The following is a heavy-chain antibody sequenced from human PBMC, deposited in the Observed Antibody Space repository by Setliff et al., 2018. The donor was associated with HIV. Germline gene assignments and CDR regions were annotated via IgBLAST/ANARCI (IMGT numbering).Heavy chain of an antibody. V-gene: IGHV4-39*01. Sequence: PSETLSLTCLRRRVSGGSVGRSSYYWGWIRQPPGKGLEWVGNVYFSGSTFYNPSLNRRVTISIDRAKNEFSLALKSVTAADTAIYYCARAHRGNSDDENWDFFDLWGQGTPVTVSS. CDR2: VYFSGST. D-gene: IGHD2-21*01. J-gene: IGHJ4*02. CDR3: ARAHRGNSDDENWDFFDL. CDR1: GGSVGRSSYY.